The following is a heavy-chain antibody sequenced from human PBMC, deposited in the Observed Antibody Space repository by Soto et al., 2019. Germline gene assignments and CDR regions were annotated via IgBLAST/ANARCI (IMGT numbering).Heavy chain of an antibody. CDR1: GGSISSYY. Sequence: SETLSLTCTVSGGSISSYYWIWIRQPAGKGLEWIGRIYTSGSTNYNPSLKSRVTMSVDTSKNQFSLKLSSVTAADTAVYYCAREGYYYGSGSYSNYWGQGTLVTVSS. V-gene: IGHV4-4*07. CDR3: AREGYYYGSGSYSNY. CDR2: IYTSGST. J-gene: IGHJ4*02. D-gene: IGHD3-10*01.